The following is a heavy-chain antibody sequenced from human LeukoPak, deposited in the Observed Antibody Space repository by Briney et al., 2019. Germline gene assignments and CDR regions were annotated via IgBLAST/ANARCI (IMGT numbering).Heavy chain of an antibody. D-gene: IGHD3-22*01. CDR1: GYTFTGYY. CDR2: INPNSGGT. V-gene: IGHV1-2*02. CDR3: ARVSVGITMIVVARPWYFDL. J-gene: IGHJ2*01. Sequence: ASVKVSCKASGYTFTGYYMHWVRQAPGQGLEWMGWINPNSGGTNYAQKFQGRVTMTRDTSISTAYMELSRLRSDDTAVYYCARVSVGITMIVVARPWYFDLWGRGTLVTVS.